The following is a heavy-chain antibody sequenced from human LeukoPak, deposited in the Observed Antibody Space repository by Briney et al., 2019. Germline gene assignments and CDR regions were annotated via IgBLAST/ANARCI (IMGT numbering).Heavy chain of an antibody. Sequence: KTSETLSLTCAVYGGSFSGYYWSWIRQPPGKGLEWIGEINHSGSTNYNPSLKSRVTISVDTSKNQFSLKLSSVTAADTAVYYCARGRRYFDWSRQYYFDHWGQGTLVTVSS. D-gene: IGHD3-9*01. CDR3: ARGRRYFDWSRQYYFDH. V-gene: IGHV4-34*01. CDR1: GGSFSGYY. J-gene: IGHJ4*02. CDR2: INHSGST.